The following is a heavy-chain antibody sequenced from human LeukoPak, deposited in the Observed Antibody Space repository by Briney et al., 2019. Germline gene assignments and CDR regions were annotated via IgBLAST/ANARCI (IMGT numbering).Heavy chain of an antibody. V-gene: IGHV3-23*01. Sequence: PGRSLRLSCAASGFTFSSYAMSWVRQAPGKGLEWVSAISGSGGSTYYADSVKGRFTISRDNPKNTLYLQMNSLRAEDTAVYYCTREGPDSSGYSFDYWGRGTLVTVSS. J-gene: IGHJ4*02. D-gene: IGHD3-22*01. CDR2: ISGSGGST. CDR3: TREGPDSSGYSFDY. CDR1: GFTFSSYA.